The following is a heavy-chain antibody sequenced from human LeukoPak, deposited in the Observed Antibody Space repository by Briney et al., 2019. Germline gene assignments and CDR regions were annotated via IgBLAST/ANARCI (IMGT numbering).Heavy chain of an antibody. CDR2: IRSKAYGGTT. CDR3: TRRFATTVEFDY. J-gene: IGHJ4*02. V-gene: IGHV3-49*04. Sequence: GGSLRLSCTASGFTFGDYAMSWVRQAPGKGLEWVGFIRSKAYGGTTEYAASVKGRFTISRDDSKSIAYLQMNSLKTEDTAVYYCTRRFATTVEFDYWGQGTLVTVSS. D-gene: IGHD4-23*01. CDR1: GFTFGDYA.